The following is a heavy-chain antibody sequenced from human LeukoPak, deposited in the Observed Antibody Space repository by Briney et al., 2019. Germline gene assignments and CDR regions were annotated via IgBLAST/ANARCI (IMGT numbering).Heavy chain of an antibody. J-gene: IGHJ4*02. D-gene: IGHD3-3*01. CDR3: ARLTTIFGVVGAFDY. CDR2: IYYVGDT. V-gene: IGHV4-39*01. Sequence: KSSETLSLTCTVSGGSISSSSYYWGWIRQPPGKGPEWIGSIYYVGDTYHNPSLKSRVTISVDTSKNQFSLKLSSVTAAETAVYYCARLTTIFGVVGAFDYWGQGTLVTVSS. CDR1: GGSISSSSYY.